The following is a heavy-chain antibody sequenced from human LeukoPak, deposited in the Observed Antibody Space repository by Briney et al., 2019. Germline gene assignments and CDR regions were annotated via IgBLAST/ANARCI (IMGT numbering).Heavy chain of an antibody. D-gene: IGHD4-17*01. CDR1: GYSFTTYD. CDR3: ARAGATLTSHFDN. CDR2: ISGSNGKT. Sequence: ASVKVSCKTSGYSFTTYDVSWVRQAPGKGLQWMGWISGSNGKTNYLQSFQGRHTLTTDTSTSTAYMELRSLRSDDTAIYYCARAGATLTSHFDNWGQGALVIVSS. V-gene: IGHV1-18*01. J-gene: IGHJ4*02.